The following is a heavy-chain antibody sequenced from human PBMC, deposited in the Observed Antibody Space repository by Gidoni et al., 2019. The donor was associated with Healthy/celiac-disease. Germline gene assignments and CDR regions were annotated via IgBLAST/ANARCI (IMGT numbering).Heavy chain of an antibody. CDR1: GFSLSNARMG. CDR2: IFSNDEK. D-gene: IGHD4-17*01. V-gene: IGHV2-26*01. J-gene: IGHJ2*01. Sequence: QVTLKESGPVLVKPTETLTLTCTVSGFSLSNARMGVSWIRQPPGKALEWLAHIFSNDEKSYSTSLKSRLTISKDTSKSQVVLTMTNMDPVDTATYYCARICYGDHWYFDLWGRGTLVTVSS. CDR3: ARICYGDHWYFDL.